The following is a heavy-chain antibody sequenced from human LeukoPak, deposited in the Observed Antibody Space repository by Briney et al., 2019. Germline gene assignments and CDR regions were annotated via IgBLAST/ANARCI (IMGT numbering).Heavy chain of an antibody. Sequence: PGRSLRLSCAASGFTFSSYGMHWVRQAPGKGLEWVAVIWYDGSNKYYADSVKGRFTISRDNSKNTLYLQMNSLRAEDTAVYYCAKDRGYCSGGSCDNWFDPWGQGTWSPSPQ. D-gene: IGHD2-15*01. CDR2: IWYDGSNK. CDR3: AKDRGYCSGGSCDNWFDP. V-gene: IGHV3-33*06. CDR1: GFTFSSYG. J-gene: IGHJ5*02.